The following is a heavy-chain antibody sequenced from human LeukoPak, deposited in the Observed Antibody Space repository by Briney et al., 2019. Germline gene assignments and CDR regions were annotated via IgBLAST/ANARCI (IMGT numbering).Heavy chain of an antibody. Sequence: GGSLRLSCAASGFTFSSYGMSWVRQAPGKGLEWVSGIIPSGHTTYYADSVRGRFTISRDNSRNTLYLQMNSLRAEDTAVYYCAKDDRWLQFCCWGQGTLVTVSA. CDR1: GFTFSSYG. CDR3: AKDDRWLQFCC. V-gene: IGHV3-23*01. CDR2: IIPSGHTT. D-gene: IGHD5-24*01. J-gene: IGHJ4*02.